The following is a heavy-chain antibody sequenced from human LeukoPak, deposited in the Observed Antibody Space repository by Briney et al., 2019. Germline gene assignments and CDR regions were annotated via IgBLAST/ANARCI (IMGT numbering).Heavy chain of an antibody. J-gene: IGHJ6*02. CDR2: IYSGGST. D-gene: IGHD6-6*01. V-gene: IGHV3-53*01. CDR1: GFTVSSNY. Sequence: GGSLRLSCAASGFTVSSNYMSWVRQAPGKGLEWVSVIYSGGSTYYADSVKGRFTISRDNSKNTLYLQMNSLRAEDTAVYYCARVWLVQYYYYGMDVWGQGTTVTVSS. CDR3: ARVWLVQYYYYGMDV.